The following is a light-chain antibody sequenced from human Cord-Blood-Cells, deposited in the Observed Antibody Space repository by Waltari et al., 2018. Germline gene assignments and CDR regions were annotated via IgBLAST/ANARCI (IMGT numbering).Light chain of an antibody. CDR2: AAS. CDR3: QQCYSYPFT. J-gene: IGKJ3*01. Sequence: AIRMTQSPSSLSASTGDRVTITCRASQGISSYLAWYQQKPGKAPKLLIYAASTLQSGVPSRFSVSGSGTDFTLTISCLQSEDFATYYCQQCYSYPFTFGPGTKVDIK. CDR1: QGISSY. V-gene: IGKV1-8*01.